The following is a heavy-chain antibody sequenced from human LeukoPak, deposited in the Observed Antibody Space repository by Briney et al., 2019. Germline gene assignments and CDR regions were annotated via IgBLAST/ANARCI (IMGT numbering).Heavy chain of an antibody. Sequence: SETLSLTCAVYGGSFSGYYWSWIRQPPGKGLEWIGYIYSSGSTNYNPSLKSRVTMSVDTSKNQFSLKVNSVTAADTAVYYCARGYSSSWYFNWFDPWGQGTLVTVSS. D-gene: IGHD6-13*01. CDR3: ARGYSSSWYFNWFDP. CDR1: GGSFSGYY. J-gene: IGHJ5*02. V-gene: IGHV4-59*01. CDR2: IYSSGST.